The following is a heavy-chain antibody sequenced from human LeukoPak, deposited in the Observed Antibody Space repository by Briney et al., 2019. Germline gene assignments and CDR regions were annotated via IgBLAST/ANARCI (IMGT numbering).Heavy chain of an antibody. D-gene: IGHD3-9*01. V-gene: IGHV1-69*13. J-gene: IGHJ4*02. CDR3: ARDYYDILTGYYNPSGNDY. CDR2: IIPIFGTA. CDR1: GSTFSSYA. Sequence: SVKVSCKASGSTFSSYAISWVRQAPGQGLEWMGGIIPIFGTANYAQKFQGRVTITADESTSTAYMELSSLRSEDTAVYYCARDYYDILTGYYNPSGNDYWGQGTLVTVSS.